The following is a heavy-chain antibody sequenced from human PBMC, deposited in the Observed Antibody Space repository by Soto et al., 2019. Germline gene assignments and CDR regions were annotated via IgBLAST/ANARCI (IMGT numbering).Heavy chain of an antibody. V-gene: IGHV3-33*05. Sequence: GGSLRLSCAASGFTFSSYGMHWVRQAPGKGLEWVALMLYDGSNKYYADSVKGRFTISRDNSKNTLYLQMNSLRAEDTAVYYCARDRCTSTSCPNSFDPWGQGTLVTVSS. D-gene: IGHD2-2*01. J-gene: IGHJ5*02. CDR3: ARDRCTSTSCPNSFDP. CDR2: MLYDGSNK. CDR1: GFTFSSYG.